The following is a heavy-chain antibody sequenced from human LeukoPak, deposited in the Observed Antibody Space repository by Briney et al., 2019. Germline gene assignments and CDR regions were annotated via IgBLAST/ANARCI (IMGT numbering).Heavy chain of an antibody. D-gene: IGHD3-9*01. V-gene: IGHV3-53*01. Sequence: PGGSLRLSCAASGFTLSSNYMSWVRQAPGKGLEWVSVIYSGGSTDYADSVKGRFTISRDNSKNTLYLQMNSLRVEDTAVYYCARSSHYDILTGYSEEDAFDIWGQGTMVTVSS. J-gene: IGHJ3*02. CDR1: GFTLSSNY. CDR2: IYSGGST. CDR3: ARSSHYDILTGYSEEDAFDI.